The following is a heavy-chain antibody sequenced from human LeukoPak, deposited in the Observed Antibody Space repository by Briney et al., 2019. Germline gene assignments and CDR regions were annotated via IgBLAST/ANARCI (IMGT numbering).Heavy chain of an antibody. Sequence: GSSVKVSCKTSGGTFSSYAISWVRQAPGQGLEWMGGIIPIFGTANYAQKFQGRVTITADESTSTAYMELSSLRSEDTAVYYCASREMATTPGAHGGPFDYWGQGTLVTVSS. CDR1: GGTFSSYA. CDR3: ASREMATTPGAHGGPFDY. CDR2: IIPIFGTA. D-gene: IGHD5-24*01. J-gene: IGHJ4*02. V-gene: IGHV1-69*01.